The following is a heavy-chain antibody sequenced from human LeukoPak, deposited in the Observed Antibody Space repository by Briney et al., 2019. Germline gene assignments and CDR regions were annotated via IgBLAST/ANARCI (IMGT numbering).Heavy chain of an antibody. Sequence: GESLKISCKGSGYSFTSYWIGWVRQMPGKGLEWMGIIYPGDSGTRYSPSFQGQVTISADKSIGTAYLQWSSLKASDTAMYYCARLTVVAANYFDYWGQGTLVTVSS. J-gene: IGHJ4*02. V-gene: IGHV5-51*01. CDR3: ARLTVVAANYFDY. CDR1: GYSFTSYW. CDR2: IYPGDSGT. D-gene: IGHD2-15*01.